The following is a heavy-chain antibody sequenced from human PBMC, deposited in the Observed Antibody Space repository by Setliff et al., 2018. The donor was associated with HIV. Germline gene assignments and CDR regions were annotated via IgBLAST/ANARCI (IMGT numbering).Heavy chain of an antibody. CDR2: FNPNSGVT. J-gene: IGHJ4*02. D-gene: IGHD3-3*01. V-gene: IGHV1-2*06. CDR1: GFIFTDYH. Sequence: ASVKVSCKASGFIFTDYHIHWVRQAPGQGPEWMGRFNPNSGVTNSPQKFQGRVTMTRDTSINTAYMELTRLTSDDTAFYYCAREPSGDFWSGYLSRGLDYWGRGTLVTVS. CDR3: AREPSGDFWSGYLSRGLDY.